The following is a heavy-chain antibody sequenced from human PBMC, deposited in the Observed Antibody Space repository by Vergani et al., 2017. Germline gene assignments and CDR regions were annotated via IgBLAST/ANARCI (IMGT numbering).Heavy chain of an antibody. V-gene: IGHV5-51*01. Sequence: EVQLVQSGAEVKKPGESLKISCKGSGYSSTSYWIGWVRQMPGKGLEWMGIIYPGDSDTRYSPSFQGKVTISADKSISTAYLQWSSLKASDTAMYYCARHTAMPHYYYYYMDVWGKGTTVTVSS. D-gene: IGHD5-18*01. CDR2: IYPGDSDT. CDR1: GYSSTSYW. J-gene: IGHJ6*03. CDR3: ARHTAMPHYYYYYMDV.